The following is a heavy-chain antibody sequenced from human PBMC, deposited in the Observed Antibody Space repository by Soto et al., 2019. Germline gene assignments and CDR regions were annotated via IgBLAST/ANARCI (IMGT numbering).Heavy chain of an antibody. Sequence: PSETLSLTCTVSGGSISSSSYYWGWIRQPPGKGLEWIGSIYSGSTYYNPSLKSRVTISVDTSKNQFSLKLSSVTAADTAVYYCAIKGAFYYYYRMDVWGQGTTVTVSS. CDR3: AIKGAFYYYYRMDV. CDR2: IYSGST. CDR1: GGSISSSSYY. D-gene: IGHD3-16*01. V-gene: IGHV4-39*01. J-gene: IGHJ6*02.